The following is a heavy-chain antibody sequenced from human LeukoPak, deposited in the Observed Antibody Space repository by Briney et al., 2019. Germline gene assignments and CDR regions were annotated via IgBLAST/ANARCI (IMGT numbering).Heavy chain of an antibody. V-gene: IGHV3-23*01. CDR2: ISGSGGST. J-gene: IGHJ6*03. CDR1: GFTFSSYA. Sequence: GGSLRLSCAASGFTFSSYAMSWVRQAPGKGLEWVSAISGSGGSTYYADSVKGRFTVSRDNSKNTLYLQMNSLRAEDTAVYHCAKLFWRQGPRSSRSWYMDVWGKGTTVTVSS. CDR3: AKLFWRQGPRSSRSWYMDV. D-gene: IGHD2-2*01.